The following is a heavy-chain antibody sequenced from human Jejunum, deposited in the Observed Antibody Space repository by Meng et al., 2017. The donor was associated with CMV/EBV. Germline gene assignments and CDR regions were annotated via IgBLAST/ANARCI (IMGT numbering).Heavy chain of an antibody. Sequence: QVHLQQWGAGLVKPSETLSLTCAVSGGSFSHYYWTWIRQSPGKGLEWIGEINQSVGSNYNPSLKSRVTMSLDTSKNHFSLKLDSVTAADTAVYYCARGGGINRWFDPWGQGTLVTVSS. CDR1: GGSFSHYY. CDR3: ARGGGINRWFDP. V-gene: IGHV4-34*01. CDR2: INQSVGS. D-gene: IGHD1-14*01. J-gene: IGHJ5*02.